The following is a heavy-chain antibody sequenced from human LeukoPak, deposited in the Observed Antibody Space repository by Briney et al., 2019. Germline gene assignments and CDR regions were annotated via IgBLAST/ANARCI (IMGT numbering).Heavy chain of an antibody. CDR3: ARDKEQLVSDY. J-gene: IGHJ4*02. V-gene: IGHV3-23*01. CDR2: IGTSADNT. CDR1: GFTFSSYS. Sequence: AGGSLRLSCAASGFTFSSYSMTWVRQAPGKGLEWVSVIGTSADNTYYADSVKGRFTISRDNSKNTLYLQMNSLRAEDTAVYYCARDKEQLVSDYWGQGTLVTVSS. D-gene: IGHD6-13*01.